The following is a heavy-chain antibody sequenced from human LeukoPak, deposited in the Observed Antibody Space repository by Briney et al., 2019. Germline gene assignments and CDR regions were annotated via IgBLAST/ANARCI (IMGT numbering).Heavy chain of an antibody. J-gene: IGHJ4*02. Sequence: GRSLRLSCAASGFTFDDYAMHWVRQAPGKGLEWVSGISWNSGSIGYADSVKGRFTISRDNAKNSLYLQVNSLRAEDTALYYCAKDNHYDSSGYIDYWGQGTLVTVSS. V-gene: IGHV3-9*01. D-gene: IGHD3-22*01. CDR2: ISWNSGSI. CDR1: GFTFDDYA. CDR3: AKDNHYDSSGYIDY.